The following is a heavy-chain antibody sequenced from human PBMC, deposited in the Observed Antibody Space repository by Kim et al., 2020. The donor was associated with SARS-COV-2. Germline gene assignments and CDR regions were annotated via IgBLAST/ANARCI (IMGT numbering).Heavy chain of an antibody. Sequence: NYAQKFQGRVTITADESTSTAYMELSSLRSEDTAVYYCATTKSSGWCLDYWGQGTLVTVSS. CDR3: ATTKSSGWCLDY. D-gene: IGHD6-19*01. V-gene: IGHV1-69*01. J-gene: IGHJ4*02.